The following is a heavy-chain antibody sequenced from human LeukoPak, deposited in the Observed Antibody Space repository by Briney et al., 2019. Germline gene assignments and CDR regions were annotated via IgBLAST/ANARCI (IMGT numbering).Heavy chain of an antibody. CDR2: MNPNSGNT. Sequence: ASVKVSCKASGYTFTSYDINWVRQATGQGLEWMGWMNPNSGNTGYAQKFQGRVTITRNTSKSTAYMELSSLRSEDTAVYYCARLCRYGDYYFDYWGQGTLVTVSS. D-gene: IGHD4-17*01. V-gene: IGHV1-8*03. J-gene: IGHJ4*02. CDR1: GYTFTSYD. CDR3: ARLCRYGDYYFDY.